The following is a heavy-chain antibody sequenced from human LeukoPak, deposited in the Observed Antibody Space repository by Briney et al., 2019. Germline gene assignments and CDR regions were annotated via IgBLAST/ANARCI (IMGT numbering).Heavy chain of an antibody. D-gene: IGHD6-19*01. V-gene: IGHV3-21*01. CDR3: ARGIAVAIIDY. CDR2: ISSSSSYI. CDR1: GFTFSSYA. J-gene: IGHJ4*02. Sequence: GGSLRLSCAASGFTFSSYAMNWVRQAPGKGLEWVSSISSSSSYIYYADSVKGRFTISRDNAKNSLYLQMNSLRAEDTAVYYCARGIAVAIIDYWGQGTLVTVSS.